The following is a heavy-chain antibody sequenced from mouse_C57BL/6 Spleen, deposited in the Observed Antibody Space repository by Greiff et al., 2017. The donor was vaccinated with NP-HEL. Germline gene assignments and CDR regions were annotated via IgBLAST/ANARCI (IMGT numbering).Heavy chain of an antibody. CDR1: GYAFSSSW. CDR3: AKEGAQASY. D-gene: IGHD3-2*02. J-gene: IGHJ2*01. CDR2: IYPGDGDT. V-gene: IGHV1-82*01. Sequence: QVQLKESGPELVKPGASVKISCKASGYAFSSSWMSWVKQRPGKGLEWIGRIYPGDGDTNYNGKFKGKATLTATKSSSTAYMQLSSLTSEDSAVYFCAKEGAQASYGGQGTTLTFSS.